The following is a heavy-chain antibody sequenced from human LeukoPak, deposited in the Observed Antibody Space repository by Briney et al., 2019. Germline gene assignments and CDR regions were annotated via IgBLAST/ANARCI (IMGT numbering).Heavy chain of an antibody. CDR1: GYTFTGYY. V-gene: IGHV1-2*02. CDR2: INPNSGGT. CDR3: ARDRRFWSGYLGYYYGMDV. J-gene: IGHJ6*02. D-gene: IGHD3-3*01. Sequence: ASVTVSCKASGYTFTGYYMHWVRQAPGQGLEWMGWINPNSGGTNYARKFQGRVTMTTDTSTSTAYMELRSLRSDDTAVYYCARDRRFWSGYLGYYYGMDVWGQGTTVTVSS.